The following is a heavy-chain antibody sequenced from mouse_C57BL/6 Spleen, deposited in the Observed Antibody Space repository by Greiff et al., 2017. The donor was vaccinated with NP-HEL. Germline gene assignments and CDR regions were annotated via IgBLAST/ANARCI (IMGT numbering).Heavy chain of an antibody. D-gene: IGHD2-4*01. J-gene: IGHJ3*01. CDR3: AREDDYDPFAY. CDR2: INPNNGGT. Sequence: EVQLQQSGPELVKPGASVKISCKASGYTFTDYYMNWVKQSHGKSLEWIGDINPNNGGTSYNQKFKGKATLTVDKSSSTAYMELRSLTSEDSAVYYCAREDDYDPFAYWGQGTLVTVSA. CDR1: GYTFTDYY. V-gene: IGHV1-26*01.